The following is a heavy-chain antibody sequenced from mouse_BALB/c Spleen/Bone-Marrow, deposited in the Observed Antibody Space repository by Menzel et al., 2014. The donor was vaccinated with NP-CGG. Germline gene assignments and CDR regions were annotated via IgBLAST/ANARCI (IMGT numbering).Heavy chain of an antibody. J-gene: IGHJ3*01. Sequence: VQLQQSGPGLVKPSQSLSLTCSVTGYSITSGYYWNWIRQFPGNKLEWMGYISYDGSNNYNPSLKNRISITRDTSKNQFFLKLNSVTTEDTATYYCARLDYRYDVAWFAYWGQGTLVAVSA. V-gene: IGHV3-6*02. D-gene: IGHD2-14*01. CDR2: ISYDGSN. CDR3: ARLDYRYDVAWFAY. CDR1: GYSITSGYY.